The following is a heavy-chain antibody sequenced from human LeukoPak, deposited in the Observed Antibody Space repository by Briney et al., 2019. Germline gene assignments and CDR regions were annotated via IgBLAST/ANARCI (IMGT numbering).Heavy chain of an antibody. CDR2: ISSGDGPT. J-gene: IGHJ4*02. CDR3: ATWTGITPY. CDR1: GFTFSEYY. Sequence: TAGGSLRLSCAASGFTFSEYYMTWVRQAPGKGGEGLSYISSGDGPTYYADSVKGRFTISRDNAKNSLFLQMNSLRVEDTAVYYCATWTGITPYWGQGTLVTVSS. D-gene: IGHD1-20*01. V-gene: IGHV3-11*01.